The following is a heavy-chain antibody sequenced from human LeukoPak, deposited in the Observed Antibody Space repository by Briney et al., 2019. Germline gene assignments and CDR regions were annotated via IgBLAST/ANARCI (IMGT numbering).Heavy chain of an antibody. CDR2: INADGRTT. CDR3: ARGLTGYYGYFEY. Sequence: GGSLRLFCAASGFTFSSDWMHWVRQPPGKGLVWVSRINADGRTTNHADSVKGRFTISRDNAKSTLYLQMSSLRAEDTAVYYCARGLTGYYGYFEYWGQGVLVTVSS. J-gene: IGHJ4*02. D-gene: IGHD3-9*01. V-gene: IGHV3-74*01. CDR1: GFTFSSDW.